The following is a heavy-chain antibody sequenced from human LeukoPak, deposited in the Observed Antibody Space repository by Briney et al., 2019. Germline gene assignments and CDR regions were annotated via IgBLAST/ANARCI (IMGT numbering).Heavy chain of an antibody. Sequence: SETLSLTCTVSSGSISSYYWSWIRQPPGKGLEWIGYVFYSGSTNYNPSLKSRVTIPVDTSKNHFSLKLSSVTAADTAVYYCARGQRGFFDDWGQETLVTVSS. CDR3: ARGQRGFFDD. V-gene: IGHV4-59*01. CDR1: SGSISSYY. J-gene: IGHJ4*02. D-gene: IGHD5-12*01. CDR2: VFYSGST.